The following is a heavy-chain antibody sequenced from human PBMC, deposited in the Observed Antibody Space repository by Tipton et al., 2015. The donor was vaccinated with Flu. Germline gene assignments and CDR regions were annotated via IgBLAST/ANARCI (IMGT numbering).Heavy chain of an antibody. CDR3: ARGSGSGTYMIFDF. CDR2: INHSGTT. J-gene: IGHJ5*01. CDR1: GGSFSGYY. Sequence: TLSLTCAVYGGSFSGYYWSWIRQPPGKGLEWIGEINHSGTTNYSPSLKSRVTISVDTSKKQFSLKLSSVTAADTAVYYCARGSGSGTYMIFDFWGQGTLVTVSS. D-gene: IGHD3-10*01. V-gene: IGHV4-34*01.